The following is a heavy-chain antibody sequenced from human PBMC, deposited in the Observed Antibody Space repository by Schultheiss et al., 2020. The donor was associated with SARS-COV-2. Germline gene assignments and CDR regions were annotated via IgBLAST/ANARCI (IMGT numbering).Heavy chain of an antibody. CDR2: IYYSGST. V-gene: IGHV4-61*01. Sequence: SQTLSLTCAVSGYSISSGYYWGWIRQPPGKGLEWIGYIYYSGSTNYNPSLKSRVTISVDTSKNQFSLKLSSVTAADTAVYYCARTTSRDLNIAAGDAFDIWGQGTMVTVSS. CDR3: ARTTSRDLNIAAGDAFDI. D-gene: IGHD6-25*01. J-gene: IGHJ3*02. CDR1: GYSISSGYY.